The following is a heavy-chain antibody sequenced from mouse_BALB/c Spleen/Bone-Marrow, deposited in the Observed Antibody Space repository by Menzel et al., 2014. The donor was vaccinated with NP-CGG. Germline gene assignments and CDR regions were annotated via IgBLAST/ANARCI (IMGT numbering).Heavy chain of an antibody. CDR1: GYTFTRYW. CDR2: IDPSNSET. V-gene: IGHV1S127*01. J-gene: IGHJ4*01. Sequence: VQLQQPGPELVRPGASVKMSCKASGYTFTRYWMHWVKQRPGQGLEWIGMIDPSNSETRLNQKFKDKATLNIDKSSNTAYMQLSSLTSEDSTVYYCARAAYYDNHYYLMDYWGQGTSVTVSA. D-gene: IGHD2-10*01. CDR3: ARAAYYDNHYYLMDY.